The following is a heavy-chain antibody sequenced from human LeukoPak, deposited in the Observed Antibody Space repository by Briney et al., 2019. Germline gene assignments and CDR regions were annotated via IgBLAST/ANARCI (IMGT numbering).Heavy chain of an antibody. V-gene: IGHV4-61*02. CDR1: GGSISSGSYY. Sequence: SETLSLTCTVSGGSISSGSYYWSWIRQPAGKGLEWIGRIYTSGSTNYNPSLKSRVTISVDTSKNQFSLKLSSVTAADTAVYYCARQKRHTIFGVMGEYYYYYMDVWGKGTTVTVPS. J-gene: IGHJ6*03. CDR2: IYTSGST. CDR3: ARQKRHTIFGVMGEYYYYYMDV. D-gene: IGHD3-3*01.